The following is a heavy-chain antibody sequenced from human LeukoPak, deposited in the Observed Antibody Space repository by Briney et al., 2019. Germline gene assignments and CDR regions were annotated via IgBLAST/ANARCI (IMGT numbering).Heavy chain of an antibody. D-gene: IGHD1-26*01. V-gene: IGHV3-74*01. CDR3: VRDLGGRSGH. CDR2: INEDGSTT. CDR1: GFTFSSNW. Sequence: GGSLRLSCAASGFTFSSNWMHWVRQAPGKGLVWVSRINEDGSTTNYADSVKGRSTIFRDNAKNTLYLQMNSLRAEDTVVYYCVRDLGGRSGHWGQGTLVTVSS. J-gene: IGHJ4*02.